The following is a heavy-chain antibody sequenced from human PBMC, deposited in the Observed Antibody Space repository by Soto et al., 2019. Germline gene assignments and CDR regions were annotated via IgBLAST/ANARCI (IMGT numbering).Heavy chain of an antibody. V-gene: IGHV3-23*01. CDR2: ISNRDGRT. J-gene: IGHJ4*02. CDR1: GFTFSSYD. D-gene: IGHD6-19*01. Sequence: GGSLRLSCAASGFTFSSYDMGWVRQAPGKGLEWVSAISNRDGRTYYAHSVKGRFTISRDNSKNTLYLQMNSLGAEDTAVYYFAKDATRTSGWYYFAYLGQATLVTLS. CDR3: AKDATRTSGWYYFAY.